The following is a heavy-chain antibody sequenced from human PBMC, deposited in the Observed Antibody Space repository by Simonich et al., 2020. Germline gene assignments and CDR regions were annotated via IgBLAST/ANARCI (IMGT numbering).Heavy chain of an antibody. CDR3: AREIEAGNAFDI. CDR1: GFTFSSYS. V-gene: IGHV3-21*01. CDR2: ISSRSSYI. Sequence: EVQLVESGGGLVKPGGSLRLSCAASGFTFSSYSMNWVRQAPGKGLEGVSSISSRSSYIYDADSVKGRFTISRDNAKNSLYLQMNSLRAEDTAVYYCAREIEAGNAFDIWGQGTMVTVSS. J-gene: IGHJ3*02.